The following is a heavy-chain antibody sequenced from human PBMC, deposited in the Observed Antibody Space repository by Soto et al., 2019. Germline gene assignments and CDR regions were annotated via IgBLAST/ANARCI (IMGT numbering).Heavy chain of an antibody. CDR1: GGTFSSYA. CDR3: ARSQGSSTSLEIYYYYYYGMDV. D-gene: IGHD2-2*01. V-gene: IGHV1-69*01. Sequence: QVQLVQSGAEVKKPGSSVKVSCQASGGTFSSYAISWVRQAPGQGLEWMGGIIPIPGTANYAQKFQGRVTITADESTSTAYMELSSLRSEDTAVYYCARSQGSSTSLEIYYYYYYGMDVWGQGTKVTVSS. J-gene: IGHJ6*02. CDR2: IIPIPGTA.